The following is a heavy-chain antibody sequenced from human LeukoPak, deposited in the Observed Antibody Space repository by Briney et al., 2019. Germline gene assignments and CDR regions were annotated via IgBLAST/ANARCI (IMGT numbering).Heavy chain of an antibody. Sequence: KRGESLKISCECSGYSFTSYWIGWVRQIPGKGLEWMGIIYPGDSDTRYSPSFQGQVTISADKSISTAYLQWSSLKASDTAMYYCARLSPPGRSWFDPWGQGTLVTVSS. V-gene: IGHV5-51*01. CDR1: GYSFTSYW. CDR2: IYPGDSDT. J-gene: IGHJ5*02. CDR3: ARLSPPGRSWFDP.